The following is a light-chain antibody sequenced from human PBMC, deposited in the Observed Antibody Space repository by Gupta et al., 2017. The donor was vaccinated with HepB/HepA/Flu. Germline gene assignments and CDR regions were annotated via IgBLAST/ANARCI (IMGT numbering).Light chain of an antibody. CDR2: EVN. V-gene: IGLV2-8*01. CDR3: SSCAGTTNFYV. Sequence: QSALTQPPSASGSPGQSVTISCTGTSSDIGGCKDVSWYQQHPGKAPKVMIYEVNKRPSGVPDRFSGSKSGNTASLTVSGLQAEDEADYYCSSCAGTTNFYVFGTGTKVTVV. J-gene: IGLJ1*01. CDR1: SSDIGGCKD.